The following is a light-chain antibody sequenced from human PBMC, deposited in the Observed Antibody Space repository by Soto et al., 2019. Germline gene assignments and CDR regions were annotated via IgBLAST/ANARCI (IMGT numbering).Light chain of an antibody. Sequence: QSVLTQPASVSGSPGQAITISCVGTSGDIGDYNYVTWYQQHPGKVPKVIIYADSNRPPGESYRCSGTNSRNTASQTVSLLYAEDQADYYCCPYTRSGKLIFGTGTKVTDL. CDR2: ADS. V-gene: IGLV2-14*01. CDR3: CPYTRSGKLI. J-gene: IGLJ1*01. CDR1: SGDIGDYNY.